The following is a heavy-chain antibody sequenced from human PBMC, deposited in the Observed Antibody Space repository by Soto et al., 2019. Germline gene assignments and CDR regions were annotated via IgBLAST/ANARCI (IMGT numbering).Heavy chain of an antibody. CDR1: GFTFSSYG. D-gene: IGHD5-18*01. Sequence: PGGSLRLSRAAPGFTFSSYGMHWVRQAPGKGLEWVAVISYDGSNKYYADSVKGRFTISRDNSKNTLYLQMNSLRAEDTAVYYCAKDVYSRVGYSPADPWGQGTLVTVSS. V-gene: IGHV3-30*18. CDR3: AKDVYSRVGYSPADP. CDR2: ISYDGSNK. J-gene: IGHJ5*02.